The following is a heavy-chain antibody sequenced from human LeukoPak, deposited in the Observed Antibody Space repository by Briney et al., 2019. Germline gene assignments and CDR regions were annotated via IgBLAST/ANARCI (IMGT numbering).Heavy chain of an antibody. Sequence: SETLSLTCTVSGGSISKHYWSWIRQPPGKGLEWIWYIYCNGATIYNPSLKSRVTMSIDTTKNQFSLKLSSVTAADAAVYYCASNPGSGWIDYWGQGTLVTVSS. CDR3: ASNPGSGWIDY. CDR2: IYCNGAT. V-gene: IGHV4-59*08. CDR1: GGSISKHY. J-gene: IGHJ4*02. D-gene: IGHD6-19*01.